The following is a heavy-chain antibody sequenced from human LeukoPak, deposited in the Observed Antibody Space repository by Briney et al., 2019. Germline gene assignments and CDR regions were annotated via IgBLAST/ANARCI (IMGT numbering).Heavy chain of an antibody. CDR1: GASISGGTYY. CDR2: IYYTGST. J-gene: IGHJ4*02. V-gene: IGHV4-39*01. Sequence: KPSVNLSLTCSVSGASISGGTYYWGWIRQPPGKGLEWIGSIYYTGSTYDNPSLKTRVTISVDTSKNQFSLKLSSVTAADTAVYYCARRGGSGRAFDYWGQGTLVTVSS. D-gene: IGHD1-26*01. CDR3: ARRGGSGRAFDY.